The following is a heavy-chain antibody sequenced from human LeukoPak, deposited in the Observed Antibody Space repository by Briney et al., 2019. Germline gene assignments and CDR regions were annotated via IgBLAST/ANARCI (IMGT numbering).Heavy chain of an antibody. V-gene: IGHV3-33*01. Sequence: PGRSLRLSCAASGFTFSSYGMHWVRQAPGKGLEWVAVIWYDGSNKYYADSVKGRFTISRDNSKNTLYLQMNSLRAEDTAVYYCARAGSGVTGTTSYNYYYYMDVWGKGTTVTVSS. J-gene: IGHJ6*03. D-gene: IGHD1-7*01. CDR2: IWYDGSNK. CDR3: ARAGSGVTGTTSYNYYYYMDV. CDR1: GFTFSSYG.